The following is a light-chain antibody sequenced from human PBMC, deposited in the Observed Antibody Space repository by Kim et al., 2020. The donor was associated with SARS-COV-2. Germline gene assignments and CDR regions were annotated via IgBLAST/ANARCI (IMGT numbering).Light chain of an antibody. J-gene: IGKJ2*01. CDR1: QSVSSW. CDR2: KAS. CDR3: QQYNSNPYT. V-gene: IGKV1-5*03. Sequence: DIQMTQSPSTLSASVGDRVTVTCRASQSVSSWLAWYQQKPGKAPKLLIYKASSLESAVPSRFSGSGSGTEFTLTISSLQPDDFATYYCQQYNSNPYTFGQGTSWRS.